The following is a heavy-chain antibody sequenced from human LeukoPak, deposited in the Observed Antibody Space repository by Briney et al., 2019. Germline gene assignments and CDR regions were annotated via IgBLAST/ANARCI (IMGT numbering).Heavy chain of an antibody. CDR3: ARETMVRGVDY. Sequence: SETLFLTCTVSGGSISSGGYSWSWIRQPPGKGMEFIAYIYYTGNTYFNPSLKSRVTISVDTSKNQFSLKLSSVTAADTAVYYCARETMVRGVDYWGQGTLVTVSS. V-gene: IGHV4-30-4*07. CDR1: GGSISSGGYS. D-gene: IGHD3-10*01. J-gene: IGHJ4*02. CDR2: IYYTGNT.